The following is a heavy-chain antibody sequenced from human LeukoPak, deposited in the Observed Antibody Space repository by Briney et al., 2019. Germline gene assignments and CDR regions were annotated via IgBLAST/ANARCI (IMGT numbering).Heavy chain of an antibody. CDR3: ARAASYLAWFDP. Sequence: GGSLRLSCAASGFTFSSYWMHWVRQAPGKGLVWVSRINSDGSSTSYADSVKGRFTISRDNAKNTLYLRMNSLRAEDTAVYYCARAASYLAWFDPWGQGTLVTVSS. CDR2: INSDGSST. V-gene: IGHV3-74*01. D-gene: IGHD1-26*01. J-gene: IGHJ5*02. CDR1: GFTFSSYW.